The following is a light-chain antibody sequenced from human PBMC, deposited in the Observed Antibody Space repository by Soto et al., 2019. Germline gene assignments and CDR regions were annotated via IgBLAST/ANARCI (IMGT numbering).Light chain of an antibody. CDR3: TSYAGGNNV. V-gene: IGLV2-8*01. Sequence: QSALTQPPSASGSPGQSGTISCTGTSSDVGGYNYVSWYQQHPGKVPKLIIYEVNKRPSGVPDRFSGSKSGNTASLIVAGLQAEDEADYYCTSYAGGNNVFGTGTKLTVL. J-gene: IGLJ1*01. CDR2: EVN. CDR1: SSDVGGYNY.